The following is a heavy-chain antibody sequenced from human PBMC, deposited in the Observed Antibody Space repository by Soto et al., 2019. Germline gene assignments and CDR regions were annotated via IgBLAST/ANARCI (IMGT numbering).Heavy chain of an antibody. CDR3: AKVWDIVALYFDY. D-gene: IGHD5-12*01. Sequence: GGSLRLSCAASGFTFSSYAMSWVRQAPGKGLEWVSVISDSGGSTYYADSVKGRFTISRDNSKNTVYIQMNSLRAEDTAVYYCAKVWDIVALYFDYWGQGTLVTVSS. CDR1: GFTFSSYA. J-gene: IGHJ4*02. CDR2: ISDSGGST. V-gene: IGHV3-23*01.